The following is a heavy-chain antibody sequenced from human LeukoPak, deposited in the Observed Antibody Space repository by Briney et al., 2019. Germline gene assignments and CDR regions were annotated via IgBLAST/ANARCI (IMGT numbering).Heavy chain of an antibody. Sequence: GGSLRLSCAASGFTFSSYAMHWVRQAPGKGLEWVAVLWHDGSDKYYADSVKGRFTISRDNAKNTLYLQMNSLRAEDTAVYYCASKNGSYWGQGTLVTVSS. CDR3: ASKNGSY. CDR1: GFTFSSYA. CDR2: LWHDGSDK. V-gene: IGHV3-33*03. J-gene: IGHJ4*02. D-gene: IGHD1-26*01.